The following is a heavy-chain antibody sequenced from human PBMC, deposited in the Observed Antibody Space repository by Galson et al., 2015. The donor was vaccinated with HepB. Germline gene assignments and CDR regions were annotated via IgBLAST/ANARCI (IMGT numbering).Heavy chain of an antibody. CDR3: ARGGKYYGSGTYFPFDP. Sequence: CAASAFTFSNCVMHWVRQAPGKGLQWVALISYDGSNKYYADSVKGRFTISRDNSKNTLYLQMNSLRAEDTAVYYCARGGKYYGSGTYFPFDPWGQGTLVTVSS. CDR1: AFTFSNCV. J-gene: IGHJ5*02. V-gene: IGHV3-30-3*01. D-gene: IGHD3-10*01. CDR2: ISYDGSNK.